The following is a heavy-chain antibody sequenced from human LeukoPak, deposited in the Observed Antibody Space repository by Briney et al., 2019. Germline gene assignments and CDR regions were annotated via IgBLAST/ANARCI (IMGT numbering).Heavy chain of an antibody. CDR2: INHSEST. CDR3: ASPGLGGGYIDY. Sequence: TPSETLSLTCAVYGGSFSGYYWSWIRQPPGKGLEWIGEINHSESTNYNPSLKSRVTISVDTSKNQFSLKLSSVTAADTAVYYCASPGLGGGYIDYWGQGTLVTVSS. CDR1: GGSFSGYY. J-gene: IGHJ4*02. D-gene: IGHD2-15*01. V-gene: IGHV4-34*01.